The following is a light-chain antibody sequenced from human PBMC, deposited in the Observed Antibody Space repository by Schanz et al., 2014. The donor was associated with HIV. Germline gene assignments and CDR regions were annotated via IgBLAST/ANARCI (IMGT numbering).Light chain of an antibody. V-gene: IGKV3-20*01. J-gene: IGKJ2*01. CDR1: QSLGGSQ. CDR3: QQYNNWPPYT. Sequence: ETVLTQSPGSLSLSPGERATLSCRASQSLGGSQLAWYQHKPGQAPRLLIYGASNRATGIPDRFSGGGSGTDFTLTISRLEPEDFAVYYCQQYNNWPPYTFGQGTKLEIK. CDR2: GAS.